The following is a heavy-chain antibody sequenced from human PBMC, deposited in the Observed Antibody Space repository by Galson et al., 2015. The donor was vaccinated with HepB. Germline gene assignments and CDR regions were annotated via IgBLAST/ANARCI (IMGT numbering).Heavy chain of an antibody. CDR1: GFTFSSYS. CDR2: IWYDGSYK. J-gene: IGHJ6*02. Sequence: SLRLSCAASGFTFSSYSMHWVRQAPGKGLEWVAVIWYDGSYKFYLDSVKGRFTISRDNSKNTLYLEMSRLRGEDTAPYYCARNQLVGGALDVWGQGTTVIVSS. V-gene: IGHV3-33*01. D-gene: IGHD3-10*01. CDR3: ARNQLVGGALDV.